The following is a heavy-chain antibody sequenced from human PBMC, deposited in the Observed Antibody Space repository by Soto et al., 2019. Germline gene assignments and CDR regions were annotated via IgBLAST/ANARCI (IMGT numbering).Heavy chain of an antibody. V-gene: IGHV4-61*08. CDR1: GGSISSGDYY. CDR2: INSSGST. J-gene: IGHJ3*02. CDR3: ARGARRRPPRDAFDI. Sequence: SETLSLTCTFSGGSISSGDYYWSWIRPPPGKGLEWLGYINSSGSTNYNPSLKSRVIMSVDTSKKQFSLNVTSVTAADTAVYYCARGARRRPPRDAFDIWGQGTMVTVSS.